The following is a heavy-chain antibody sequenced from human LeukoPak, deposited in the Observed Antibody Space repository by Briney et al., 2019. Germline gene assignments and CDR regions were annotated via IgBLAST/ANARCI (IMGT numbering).Heavy chain of an antibody. J-gene: IGHJ5*02. CDR3: ARAPRGWFDP. CDR2: IYHSGST. Sequence: SETLSLTCAVSGGSISIGGYSWSWIRQPPGKGLEWIGYIYHSGSTYYNPSLKSRVTISVDRSKNQFSLKLSPVTAADTAVYYCARAPRGWFDPWGQGTLVTVSS. D-gene: IGHD5-24*01. V-gene: IGHV4-30-2*01. CDR1: GGSISIGGYS.